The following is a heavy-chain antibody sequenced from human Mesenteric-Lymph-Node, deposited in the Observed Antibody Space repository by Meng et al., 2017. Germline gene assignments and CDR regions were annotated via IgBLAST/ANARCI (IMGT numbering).Heavy chain of an antibody. CDR2: IYYSGST. CDR3: ARVDSSGYFLDY. Sequence: QVHLQESGPGLVKPSQTLSLTFPVSVGSISSGGHSWSWIRQHPGKGLEWIAYIYYSGSTYYNPSLKSRVTISVDTSKNQFSLKLSSVTAADTAVYYCARVDSSGYFLDYWGQGTLVTVSS. J-gene: IGHJ4*01. D-gene: IGHD3-22*01. CDR1: VGSISSGGHS. V-gene: IGHV4-31*03.